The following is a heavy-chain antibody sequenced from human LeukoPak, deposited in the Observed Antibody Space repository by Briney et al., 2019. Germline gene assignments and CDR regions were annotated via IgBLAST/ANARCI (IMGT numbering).Heavy chain of an antibody. CDR3: ARDPETGY. J-gene: IGHJ4*02. D-gene: IGHD1-14*01. CDR1: GFTFDDYA. Sequence: PGGSLRLSCAASGFTFDDYAMHWVRQAPGKGLEWVSVIYSGGSTYYADSVKGRFTISRDNSKNTLYLQMNSLRAEDTAVYYCARDPETGYWGQGTLVTVSS. V-gene: IGHV3-53*01. CDR2: IYSGGST.